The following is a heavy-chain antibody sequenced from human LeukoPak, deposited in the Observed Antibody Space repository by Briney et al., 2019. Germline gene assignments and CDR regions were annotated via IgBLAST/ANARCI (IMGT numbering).Heavy chain of an antibody. CDR2: IYTSGST. CDR3: ASEGAEDAFDI. Sequence: SETLSLTCTVSGGSINSGSYYWSWIRQPAGKGLEWIGRIYTSGSTNYNSSLKSRVTISVDTSKNQFSLKLSSVTAADTAVYYCASEGAEDAFDIWGQGTMVTVSS. J-gene: IGHJ3*02. D-gene: IGHD1-26*01. V-gene: IGHV4-61*02. CDR1: GGSINSGSYY.